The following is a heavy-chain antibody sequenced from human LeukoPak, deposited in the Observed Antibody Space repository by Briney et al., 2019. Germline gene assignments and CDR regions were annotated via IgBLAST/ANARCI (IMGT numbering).Heavy chain of an antibody. CDR1: GYTFTSYG. Sequence: ASVTVSFKASGYTFTSYGIRWVGQAPGQGREGMGWISAYNGKTNYAQKLQGRVTMTTDTSTSTAYMELRSLRSDDTALYYCARVNIVVVPGDDAFDIWGQGTMVTVSS. J-gene: IGHJ3*02. CDR2: ISAYNGKT. D-gene: IGHD2-2*01. V-gene: IGHV1-18*01. CDR3: ARVNIVVVPGDDAFDI.